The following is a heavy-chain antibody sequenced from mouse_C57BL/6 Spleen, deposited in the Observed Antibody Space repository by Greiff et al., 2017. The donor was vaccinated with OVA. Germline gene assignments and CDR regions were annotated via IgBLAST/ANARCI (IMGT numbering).Heavy chain of an antibody. CDR1: GYTFTSYG. CDR3: ARSSYGNFDY. CDR2: IYPRSGNT. J-gene: IGHJ2*01. V-gene: IGHV1-81*01. Sequence: VKLVESGAELARPGASVKLSCKASGYTFTSYGISWVKQRTGQGLEWIGEIYPRSGNTYYNEKFKGKATLTADKSSSTAYMELRSLTSEDSAVYFCARSSYGNFDYWGQGTTLTVSS. D-gene: IGHD2-1*01.